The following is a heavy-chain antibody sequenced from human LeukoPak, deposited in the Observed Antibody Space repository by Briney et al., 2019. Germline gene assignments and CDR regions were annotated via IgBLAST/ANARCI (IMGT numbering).Heavy chain of an antibody. D-gene: IGHD5-12*01. J-gene: IGHJ4*02. Sequence: SVKVSCKASVGTFSSYAISWVRQAPGQGLEWMGGIIPIFGTANYAQKFQGRGTITAYKSTSTAYMELSSLRSEDTAVYYCARDSPVDIVASLWGQGTLVTVSS. CDR3: ARDSPVDIVASL. CDR2: IIPIFGTA. CDR1: VGTFSSYA. V-gene: IGHV1-69*06.